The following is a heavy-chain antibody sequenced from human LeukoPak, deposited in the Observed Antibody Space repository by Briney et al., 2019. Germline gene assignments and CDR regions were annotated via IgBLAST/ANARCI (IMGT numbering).Heavy chain of an antibody. CDR3: ARAGLRYGSGSFDY. D-gene: IGHD3-10*01. Sequence: GGSLRLSCAASGFTFSSYAMSWVRQAPGKGLEWVSSISSSSSSYIYYADSVKGRFTISRDNAKNSLYLQMNSLGAEDTAVYYCARAGLRYGSGSFDYWGQGTLVTVSS. CDR2: ISSSSSSYI. V-gene: IGHV3-21*01. CDR1: GFTFSSYA. J-gene: IGHJ4*02.